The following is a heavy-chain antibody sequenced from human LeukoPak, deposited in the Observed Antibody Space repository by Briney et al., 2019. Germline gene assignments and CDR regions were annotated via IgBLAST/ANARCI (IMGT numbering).Heavy chain of an antibody. V-gene: IGHV1-18*01. CDR1: NYTFTSYG. J-gene: IGHJ6*02. D-gene: IGHD3-10*01. CDR2: IAAYNGNT. Sequence: VSVKVSCKASNYTFTSYGISWVRLAPGQGLEWMGWIAAYNGNTKYAQKVQGRVTLSIEPSTSTAYMELRNLRSDDTAVYYCARDLGAQFDYYGMDVWGQGTTVTVSS. CDR3: ARDLGAQFDYYGMDV.